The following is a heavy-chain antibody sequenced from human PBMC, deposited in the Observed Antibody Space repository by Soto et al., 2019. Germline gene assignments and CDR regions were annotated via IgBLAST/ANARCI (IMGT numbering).Heavy chain of an antibody. CDR2: INHSGST. D-gene: IGHD6-6*01. CDR3: ARGASEVQESIAARGLRFDP. Sequence: PSETLSLTCTVAGGSIRGIGYCWVLNRQPPGKGLDWIGEINHSGSTNYNPSLKSRVTISVDTSKNQFSLKLSSVTAADTAVYYCARGASEVQESIAARGLRFDPSGQGTLVTVSS. J-gene: IGHJ5*02. CDR1: GGSIRGIGYC. V-gene: IGHV4-39*07.